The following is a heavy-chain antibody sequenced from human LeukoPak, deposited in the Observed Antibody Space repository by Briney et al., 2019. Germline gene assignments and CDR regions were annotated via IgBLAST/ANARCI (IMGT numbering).Heavy chain of an antibody. CDR1: GFTFSSYE. Sequence: GGSLRLSCAASGFTFSSYEMNWVRQAPGKGLEWVSYISRSGSTIYYADSVKGRFTISRDNANNSLYLQLNSLRAEDTAVYYCARVRGYCSGGSCYSGVLDYWGQGTLVTVSS. V-gene: IGHV3-48*03. CDR3: ARVRGYCSGGSCYSGVLDY. D-gene: IGHD2-15*01. J-gene: IGHJ4*02. CDR2: ISRSGSTI.